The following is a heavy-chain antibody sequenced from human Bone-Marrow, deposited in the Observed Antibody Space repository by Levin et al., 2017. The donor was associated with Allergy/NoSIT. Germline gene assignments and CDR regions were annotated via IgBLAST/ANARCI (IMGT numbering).Heavy chain of an antibody. V-gene: IGHV3-30-3*01. D-gene: IGHD1-1*01. CDR1: RFTFSSYA. J-gene: IGHJ6*03. CDR2: ISDDGNNN. Sequence: GGSLRLSCAASRFTFSSYAMHWVRQAPGKGLGWVAFISDDGNNNYYADSVKGRFTISGDNSKNTLFLQMNSLRPEDTAVYYCARGIWNRDYFVDVWGKGTTVTVSS. CDR3: ARGIWNRDYFVDV.